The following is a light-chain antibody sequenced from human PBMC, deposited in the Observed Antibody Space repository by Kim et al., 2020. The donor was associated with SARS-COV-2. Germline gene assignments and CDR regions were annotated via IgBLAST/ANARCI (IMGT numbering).Light chain of an antibody. V-gene: IGLV3-21*04. CDR3: QVWDSSSDHRV. CDR1: RIGSKS. CDR2: YDS. Sequence: APRKTARITCGGNRIGSKSVHWYQQKPGKAPVLVIYYDSDRPSGIPERFSGSNSGNTATLTISRVEAGDEADYYCQVWDSSSDHRVFGGGTKLTVL. J-gene: IGLJ3*02.